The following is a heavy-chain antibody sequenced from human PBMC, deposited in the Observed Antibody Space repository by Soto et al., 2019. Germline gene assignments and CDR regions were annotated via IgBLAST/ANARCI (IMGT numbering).Heavy chain of an antibody. D-gene: IGHD2-21*02. CDR2: INPSGGST. V-gene: IGHV1-46*01. CDR1: GGTFSSYS. CDR3: ARDPYVVVTATADYFDY. J-gene: IGHJ4*02. Sequence: ASVKVSCKASGGTFSSYSISWVLQAPGQGLEWMGGINPSGGSTSYAQKFQGRVTMTRDTSTSTVYMELSSLRSEDTAVYYCARDPYVVVTATADYFDYWGQGTLVTVSS.